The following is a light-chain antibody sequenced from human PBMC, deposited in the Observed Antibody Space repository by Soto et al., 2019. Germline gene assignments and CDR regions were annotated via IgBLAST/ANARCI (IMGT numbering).Light chain of an antibody. CDR1: QSVSNY. CDR2: DAF. V-gene: IGKV3-11*01. CDR3: HQRSSWPIT. J-gene: IGKJ5*01. Sequence: ESVLTQSPPTLSLSPWERETVCCRASQSVSNYLAWYQEKPGQAPRLLIYDAFNRATGIPARFSGSGSGTDFTLTISSLEPEDFAVYYCHQRSSWPITFGQGTRLEIK.